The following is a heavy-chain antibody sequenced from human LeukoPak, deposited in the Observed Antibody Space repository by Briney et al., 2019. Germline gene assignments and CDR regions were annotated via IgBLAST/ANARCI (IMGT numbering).Heavy chain of an antibody. J-gene: IGHJ4*02. Sequence: GGSLRLSCAASGFTFSSYWMSWVRQAPGKGLEWVANIKQDGSEKYYVDSVKGRFTISRDNAKNSLYLQMNSLRAEDTAVYYCARDSLNYYDSSGYYRAHPFDYWGQGTLVTVSS. V-gene: IGHV3-7*01. CDR2: IKQDGSEK. CDR1: GFTFSSYW. CDR3: ARDSLNYYDSSGYYRAHPFDY. D-gene: IGHD3-22*01.